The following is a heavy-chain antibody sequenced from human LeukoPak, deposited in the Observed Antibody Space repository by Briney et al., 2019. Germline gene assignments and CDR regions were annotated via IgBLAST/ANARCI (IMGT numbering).Heavy chain of an antibody. D-gene: IGHD4-17*01. CDR3: AKGGVYGDYYFDY. CDR1: GFPFSSYA. Sequence: GGSLRLSCAASGFPFSSYAMSWVRQAPGKGLEWVSVVSGSGGGTYYADSVKGRFAISGDNSKNTVYLQMNSLRAEDTALYYCAKGGVYGDYYFDYWGQGTLVTVSS. CDR2: VSGSGGGT. J-gene: IGHJ4*02. V-gene: IGHV3-23*01.